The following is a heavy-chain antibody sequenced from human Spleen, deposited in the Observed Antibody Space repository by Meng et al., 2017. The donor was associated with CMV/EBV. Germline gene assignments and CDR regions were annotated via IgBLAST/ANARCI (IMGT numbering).Heavy chain of an antibody. CDR1: GGSFSGYY. CDR2: INHSGST. J-gene: IGHJ6*02. D-gene: IGHD3-3*01. CDR3: ARSWSYDFWSGYSESHGMDV. V-gene: IGHV4-34*01. Sequence: SETLSLTCAVYGGSFSGYYWSWIRQPPGKGLEWIGEINHSGSTNYNPSLKSRVTISVDTSKNQFSLKLSSVTAADTAVYYCARSWSYDFWSGYSESHGMDVWGQGTTVTVSS.